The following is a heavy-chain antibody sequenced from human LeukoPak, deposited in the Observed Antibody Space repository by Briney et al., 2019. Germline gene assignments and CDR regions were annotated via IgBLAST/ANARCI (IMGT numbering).Heavy chain of an antibody. CDR3: ARDPGGPGYSYYYYYYGMDV. D-gene: IGHD2-21*01. V-gene: IGHV1-3*01. CDR1: GYTFTSYA. J-gene: IGHJ6*02. Sequence: ASVKVSCKASGYTFTSYAMHWVRQAPGQRLERMGWINAGNGNTKYSQKFQGRVTITRDTSASTAYMELSSLRSEDTAVYYCARDPGGPGYSYYYYYYGMDVWGQGTTVTVSS. CDR2: INAGNGNT.